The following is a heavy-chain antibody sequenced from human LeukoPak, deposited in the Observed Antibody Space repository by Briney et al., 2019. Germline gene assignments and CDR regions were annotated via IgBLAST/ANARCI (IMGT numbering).Heavy chain of an antibody. Sequence: ASVKVSCKASGYTFTNYGISWVRQAPGQGLEWMGWISAYNGPTNYAQKFQGRVTMTTDTSTSTAYMELRSLRSDDTAVYYCARGGTPYSSSGWFDPWGQGTLVTVSS. V-gene: IGHV1-18*01. CDR3: ARGGTPYSSSGWFDP. CDR2: ISAYNGPT. D-gene: IGHD6-6*01. CDR1: GYTFTNYG. J-gene: IGHJ5*02.